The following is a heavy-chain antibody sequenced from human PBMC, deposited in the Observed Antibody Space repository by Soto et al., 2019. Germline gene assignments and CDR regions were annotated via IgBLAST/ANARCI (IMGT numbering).Heavy chain of an antibody. V-gene: IGHV1-2*02. CDR2: INPNSGGT. CDR1: GYTFTGYY. J-gene: IGHJ4*02. Sequence: ASVKVSCKASGYTFTGYYMHWVRQAPGQGLEWMGWINPNSGGTNYAQKFQGRVTMTRDTSISTAYMELSRLRSDDTAVYYCARTTLPRITMVRGVLDYWGQGTLVTVYS. D-gene: IGHD3-10*01. CDR3: ARTTLPRITMVRGVLDY.